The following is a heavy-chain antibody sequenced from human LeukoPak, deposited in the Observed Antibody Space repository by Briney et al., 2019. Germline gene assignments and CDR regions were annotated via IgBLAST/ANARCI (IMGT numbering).Heavy chain of an antibody. CDR1: GFTVSSTY. CDR2: IYSGGST. D-gene: IGHD3-9*01. Sequence: PGGSLRLSCAASGFTVSSTYMSWVRQAPGKGLEWVSVIYSGGSTYYADSVKGRFIISRDNSKNTLYLQMNSLRAEDTAVYYCARGGNYDILTGNPENYFDYWGQGALVTVSS. CDR3: ARGGNYDILTGNPENYFDY. V-gene: IGHV3-53*01. J-gene: IGHJ4*02.